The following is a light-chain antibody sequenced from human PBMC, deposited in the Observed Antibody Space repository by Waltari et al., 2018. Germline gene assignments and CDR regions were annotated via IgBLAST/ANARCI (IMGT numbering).Light chain of an antibody. CDR2: DVN. Sequence: QSALTQPAPVSGSPGQSITIPCAGTSSDVGAYTYVSWYQHHPGKAPKLIIYDVNSRPSGVSNRFSGSKSGNTASLTISELQAEDEADYYCSSFTSDSTWVFGAGTKLTVL. CDR1: SSDVGAYTY. CDR3: SSFTSDSTWV. V-gene: IGLV2-14*03. J-gene: IGLJ2*01.